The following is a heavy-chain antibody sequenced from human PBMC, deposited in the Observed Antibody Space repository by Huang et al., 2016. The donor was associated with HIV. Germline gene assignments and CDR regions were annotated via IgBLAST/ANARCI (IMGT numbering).Heavy chain of an antibody. D-gene: IGHD2-21*01. J-gene: IGHJ6*03. CDR3: ARTDFHYYYMDV. V-gene: IGHV3-74*01. CDR2: INCDGSKT. CDR1: GFTVSNYW. Sequence: EVQLVESGGGLVQPEGSLRLSCAAAGFTVSNYWMQWVRQAPGMGLVWVSRINCDGSKTAYADSVQGRFTISRDNAKNTLYLQMNSLRAEDTAVYFCARTDFHYYYMDVWGKGTTVTLSS.